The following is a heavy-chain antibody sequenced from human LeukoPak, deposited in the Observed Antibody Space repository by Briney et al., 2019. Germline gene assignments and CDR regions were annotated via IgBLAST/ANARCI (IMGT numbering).Heavy chain of an antibody. V-gene: IGHV3-21*01. J-gene: IGHJ4*02. CDR3: ARDRPTGASRLFVVQ. Sequence: GGSLTLSCAASGFTFNSYSMTWLRQAPGKGLEWVSSMSSGSRYIYYAASVRGLFTISRDNAKNLLYLLMNSLRAEDTAVYYCARDRPTGASRLFVVQWGQGTLVTVSS. D-gene: IGHD3-3*01. CDR1: GFTFNSYS. CDR2: MSSGSRYI.